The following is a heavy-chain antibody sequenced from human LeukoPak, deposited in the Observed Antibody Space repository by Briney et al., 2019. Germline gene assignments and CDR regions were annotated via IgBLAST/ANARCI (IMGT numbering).Heavy chain of an antibody. CDR3: ARADCSSSTCYLRRSWFDP. V-gene: IGHV3-21*01. Sequence: GGSLRLSCAASGFTLSNYDMNWVRQAPGKGLEWVSSISTSSRYIYYKDSVRGRFTISRDDAKNSLYPEMNSLRAEDTAVYYCARADCSSSTCYLRRSWFDPWGQGTLVTVSS. CDR1: GFTLSNYD. CDR2: ISTSSRYI. J-gene: IGHJ5*02. D-gene: IGHD2-2*01.